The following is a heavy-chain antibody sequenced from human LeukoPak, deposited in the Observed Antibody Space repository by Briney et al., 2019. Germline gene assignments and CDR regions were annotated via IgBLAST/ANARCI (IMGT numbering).Heavy chain of an antibody. J-gene: IGHJ4*02. Sequence: GGSLRLSCAASGFTFSTYSINWVRQAPGKGLEWVSYISSSSSTIYYADSVKGRFTISRDNAKNSLYLQMNSLRAEDPAVYYFGGVGGGGGRFDSWGQGTLVTVSS. D-gene: IGHD3-3*01. CDR2: ISSSSSTI. CDR1: GFTFSTYS. V-gene: IGHV3-48*01. CDR3: GGVGGGGGRFDS.